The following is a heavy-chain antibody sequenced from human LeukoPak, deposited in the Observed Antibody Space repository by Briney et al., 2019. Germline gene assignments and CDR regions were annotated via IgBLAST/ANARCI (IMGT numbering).Heavy chain of an antibody. CDR1: GYAFTNYA. CDR3: ARGPGGDYAPFDY. V-gene: IGHV1-3*01. CDR2: INAGNGNT. J-gene: IGHJ4*02. D-gene: IGHD4-17*01. Sequence: ASVKVSCKASGYAFTNYAIHWVRQAPGQRLEWMGWINAGNGNTEYSQKFQGRVTITRDTSASTAYMYLSSLRSEDTAVYYCARGPGGDYAPFDYWGQGTLVTVSS.